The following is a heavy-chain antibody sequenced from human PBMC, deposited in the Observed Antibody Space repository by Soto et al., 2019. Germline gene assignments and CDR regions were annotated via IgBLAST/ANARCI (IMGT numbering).Heavy chain of an antibody. D-gene: IGHD1-7*01. CDR3: ARARRDGFKLRVFDD. J-gene: IGHJ4*02. Sequence: QVQLVQSGAEVKKPGSSVKVSCKASGGTFSSYAISWVRQAPGQGLEWMGGIIPIFGTANYAQKFQGRVTITADEDTSTAYMELRSLRSEDTAVYYCARARRDGFKLRVFDDWGQGTLVSVSS. CDR2: IIPIFGTA. CDR1: GGTFSSYA. V-gene: IGHV1-69*01.